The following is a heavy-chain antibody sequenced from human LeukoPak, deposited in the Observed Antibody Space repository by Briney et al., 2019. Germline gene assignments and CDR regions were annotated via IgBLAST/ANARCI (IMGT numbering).Heavy chain of an antibody. V-gene: IGHV4-34*01. Sequence: PSETLSLTCAVYGGSFSGYYWSWIRRPPGKGLEWIGEINHSGSTNYNPSLKSRVTISVDTSKNQFSLKLSSVTAADTAVYYCARVSGWRAFDYWGQGTLVTVSS. CDR3: ARVSGWRAFDY. D-gene: IGHD6-19*01. CDR2: INHSGST. CDR1: GGSFSGYY. J-gene: IGHJ4*02.